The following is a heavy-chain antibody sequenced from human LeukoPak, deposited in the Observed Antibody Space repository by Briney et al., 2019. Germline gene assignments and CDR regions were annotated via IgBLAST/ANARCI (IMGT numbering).Heavy chain of an antibody. D-gene: IGHD1-26*01. CDR2: INHSGST. CDR1: GGSFSGYY. J-gene: IGHJ4*02. Sequence: SETLSLTCAVYGGSFSGYYWSWIRQSPGKGLEWIGEINHSGSTNYNPSLKSRVTISVDTSKNQFSLKLSSVTAADTAVYYCARIVGVGATSFDYWGQGTLVTVSS. CDR3: ARIVGVGATSFDY. V-gene: IGHV4-34*01.